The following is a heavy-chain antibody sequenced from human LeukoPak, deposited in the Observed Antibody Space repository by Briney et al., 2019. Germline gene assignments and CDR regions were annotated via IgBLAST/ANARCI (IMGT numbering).Heavy chain of an antibody. CDR2: ISADGGST. J-gene: IGHJ4*02. CDR3: TTGYEGSDY. V-gene: IGHV3-43*02. CDR1: GFTFDDYA. D-gene: IGHD3-10*01. Sequence: GGSLRLSCAASGFTFDDYAIHWVRQAPGKGLEWVSLISADGGSTYYADSVKGRFTISRDNSKNSLYLQMNSLRTEDTALYYCTTGYEGSDYWGQGTLVTVSS.